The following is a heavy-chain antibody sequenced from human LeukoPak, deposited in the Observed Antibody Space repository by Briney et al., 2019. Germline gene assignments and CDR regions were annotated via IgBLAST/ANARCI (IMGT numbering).Heavy chain of an antibody. CDR2: IYYTGST. CDR3: ARLPRYDFWS. D-gene: IGHD3-3*01. V-gene: IGHV4-39*01. CDR1: GGSISSSSYY. J-gene: IGHJ4*02. Sequence: PSETLSLTCTVSGGSISSSSYYWGWIRQPPGKGLEWIGTIYYTGSTYYNPSLKSRVTMSVDTSKKQFSLKLTSVTAADTAVYYCARLPRYDFWSWGQGTLVTVSS.